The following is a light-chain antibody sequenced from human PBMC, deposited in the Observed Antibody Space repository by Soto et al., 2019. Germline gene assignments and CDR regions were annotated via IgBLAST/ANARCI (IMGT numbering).Light chain of an antibody. V-gene: IGLV3-21*04. Sequence: SYELTQPPSVSVAPGKTANITCGGNNIGSKSVHWYQQKPGQAPVLVIYYDSDRPSGIPERFSGSNSGNTATLTISRVEAGDEADYYCQVWDSSGDPHVVFGGGTKLT. CDR3: QVWDSSGDPHVV. CDR1: NIGSKS. CDR2: YDS. J-gene: IGLJ2*01.